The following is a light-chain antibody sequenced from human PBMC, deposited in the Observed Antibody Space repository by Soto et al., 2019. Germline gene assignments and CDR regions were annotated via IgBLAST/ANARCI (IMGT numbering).Light chain of an antibody. CDR1: QSVDSTY. CDR2: GAS. J-gene: IGKJ5*01. Sequence: EIVLTQSPGTLSLSPGERATLSCRASQSVDSTYLAWYQQKPGQAPRLLIYGASGRATGIPDRFSGSGSGTDFTLTISRLEPEDFAVYYCQQYDNSPFTFGQGTRLEIK. CDR3: QQYDNSPFT. V-gene: IGKV3-20*01.